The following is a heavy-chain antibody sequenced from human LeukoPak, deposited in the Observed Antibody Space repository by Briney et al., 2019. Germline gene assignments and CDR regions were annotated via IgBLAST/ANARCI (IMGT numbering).Heavy chain of an antibody. CDR1: GFTFSSYS. CDR3: AKDWGTTGTTGWLFDY. CDR2: IDSISSYI. J-gene: IGHJ4*02. V-gene: IGHV3-21*01. D-gene: IGHD1-1*01. Sequence: GGSLRLSCAASGFTFSSYSVNWVRQAPGQGLEWVSSIDSISSYIYYADSVKGRFTISRDNAKNSLYLQMNSLRAEDTAVYYCAKDWGTTGTTGWLFDYWGQGTLVTVSS.